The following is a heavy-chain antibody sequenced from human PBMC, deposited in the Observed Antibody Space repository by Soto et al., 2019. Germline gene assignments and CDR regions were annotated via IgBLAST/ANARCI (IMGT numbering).Heavy chain of an antibody. Sequence: GGSLRLSCAASGFTFSSYSMNWVRQAPGKGLEWVSSISSSSSYIYYADSVKGRFTISRDNAKNSLYLQMNSLRAKDTAVYYCARGGYCSGGSCYGGNWFDPWGQGTLVTVSS. D-gene: IGHD2-15*01. V-gene: IGHV3-21*01. CDR1: GFTFSSYS. CDR2: ISSSSSYI. CDR3: ARGGYCSGGSCYGGNWFDP. J-gene: IGHJ5*02.